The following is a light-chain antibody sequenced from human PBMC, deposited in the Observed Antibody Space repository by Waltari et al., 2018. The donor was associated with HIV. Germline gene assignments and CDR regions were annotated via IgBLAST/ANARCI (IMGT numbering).Light chain of an antibody. CDR1: QLGDTH. V-gene: IGLV3-1*01. CDR3: QAWDSGTWV. CDR2: QDS. J-gene: IGLJ3*02. Sequence: SYELTQPPSVSVSPGQTASIPCSGDQLGDTHACWYQQKPGQSPVLVIYQDSKRPSGIPERFSGSNSGNTATLTIRGTQAMDEADYYCQAWDSGTWVFGGGTKLTVL.